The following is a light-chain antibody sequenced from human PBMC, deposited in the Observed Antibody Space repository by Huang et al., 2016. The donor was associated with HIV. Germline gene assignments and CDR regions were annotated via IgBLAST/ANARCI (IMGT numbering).Light chain of an antibody. CDR3: QHYSNWPPLT. J-gene: IGKJ4*01. Sequence: IILTQSPDTLSVSPGEGATLSCRASQSIGTNLALDQQGPGQAPRLLVYGASTRATGVPVRFSGSGSGTQFNLTLSSLQSEDFATYYCQHYSNWPPLTFGGGTKVDI. CDR2: GAS. CDR1: QSIGTN. V-gene: IGKV3-15*01.